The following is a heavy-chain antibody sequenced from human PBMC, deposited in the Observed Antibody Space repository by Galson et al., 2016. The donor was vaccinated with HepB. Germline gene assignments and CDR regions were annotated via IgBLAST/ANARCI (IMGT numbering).Heavy chain of an antibody. D-gene: IGHD5-18*01. Sequence: SLRLSCAASGFTFNYYWMTWVRQAPGKGLEWVATVAPDGSVKHYMDSVQGRFSISRDNAQNSLHLQMNSLRTEDTAIYSCAKDIHRYPYGLALRWGQGTPVTACS. CDR1: GFTFNYYW. J-gene: IGHJ4*02. V-gene: IGHV3-7*03. CDR3: AKDIHRYPYGLALR. CDR2: VAPDGSVK.